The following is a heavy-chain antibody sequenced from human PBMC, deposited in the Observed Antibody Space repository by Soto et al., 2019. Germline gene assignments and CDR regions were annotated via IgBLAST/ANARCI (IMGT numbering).Heavy chain of an antibody. CDR1: GGSISSYY. J-gene: IGHJ4*02. V-gene: IGHV4-59*12. CDR2: IHYSGST. CDR3: ARAKSPFDY. Sequence: PSETLSLTCTVSGGSISSYYWSWIRQPPGKGLEWIGYIHYSGSTNYNPSLKSRVTISVDTSKNQFSLKLSSVTAADTAVYYCARAKSPFDYWGQGTLVTVSS.